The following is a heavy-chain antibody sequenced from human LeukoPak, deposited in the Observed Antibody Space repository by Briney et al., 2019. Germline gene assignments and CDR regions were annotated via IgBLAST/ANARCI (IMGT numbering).Heavy chain of an antibody. CDR1: GGSISSSSYY. CDR2: IYYSGIT. Sequence: PSETLSLTCTVSGGSISSSSYYWNWIRQPPGKGLEWIGLIYYSGITSYNPSLKSRVTISVDTSRSQFSLKLSSVTAADTAVYYCARDRSLYHSSGYYGFYYYGMDVWGQGTTVTVSS. D-gene: IGHD3-22*01. CDR3: ARDRSLYHSSGYYGFYYYGMDV. J-gene: IGHJ6*02. V-gene: IGHV4-39*07.